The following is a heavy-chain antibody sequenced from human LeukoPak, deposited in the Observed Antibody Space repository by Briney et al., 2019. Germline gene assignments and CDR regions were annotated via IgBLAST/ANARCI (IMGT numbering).Heavy chain of an antibody. CDR3: AGSFDY. V-gene: IGHV3-74*01. J-gene: IGHJ4*02. Sequence: GGSLRLSCAASGFTFSNYWMHWVRQAPGKGLVWVSHINSDGSTTNYADSVKGRFTTSRDNAKNTLYLQMNSLRAEDTAVYYCAGSFDYWGQGTLVTVSS. CDR1: GFTFSNYW. CDR2: INSDGSTT.